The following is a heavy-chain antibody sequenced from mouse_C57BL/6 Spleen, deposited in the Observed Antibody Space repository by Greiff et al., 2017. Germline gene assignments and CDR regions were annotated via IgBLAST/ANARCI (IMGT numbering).Heavy chain of an antibody. CDR3: AKSHMAPYAMDY. D-gene: IGHD1-1*02. J-gene: IGHJ4*01. Sequence: VQLQQPGPGLVQPSQSLSITCTVSGFSLTSYGVHWVRQSPGKGLEWLGVIWRGGSTDYNAAFMSRLSITKDNSKSQVFFKMNSLQADDTAIYYCAKSHMAPYAMDYWGQGASVTVSS. CDR2: IWRGGST. V-gene: IGHV2-5*01. CDR1: GFSLTSYG.